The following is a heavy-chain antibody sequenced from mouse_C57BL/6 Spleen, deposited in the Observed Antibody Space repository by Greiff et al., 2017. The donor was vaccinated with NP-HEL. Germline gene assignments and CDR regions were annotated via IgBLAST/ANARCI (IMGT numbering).Heavy chain of an antibody. CDR1: GYSITSGYY. D-gene: IGHD1-1*02. CDR2: ISYDGSN. J-gene: IGHJ4*01. CDR3: ARGRYDYYAMDY. V-gene: IGHV3-6*01. Sequence: VQLKESGPGLVKPSQSLSLTCSVTGYSITSGYYWNWIRQFPGNKLEWMGYISYDGSNNYNPSLKNRISITRDTSKNQFFLKLNSVTTEDTATYYCARGRYDYYAMDYWGQGTSVTVSS.